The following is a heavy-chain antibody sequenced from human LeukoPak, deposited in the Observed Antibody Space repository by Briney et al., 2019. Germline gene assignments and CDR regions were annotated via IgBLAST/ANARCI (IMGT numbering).Heavy chain of an antibody. CDR1: GGSISSYY. CDR2: ISYSGST. CDR3: ARDKYSSGWYQGFDP. D-gene: IGHD6-19*01. Sequence: KTSETLSLTCTVSGGSISSYYWSWIRQPPGKGLEWIGYISYSGSTNYNPSLKSRVTISVGTSKNQFSLKRSSVTAADTAVYYCARDKYSSGWYQGFDPWGQGTLVTVSS. V-gene: IGHV4-59*01. J-gene: IGHJ5*02.